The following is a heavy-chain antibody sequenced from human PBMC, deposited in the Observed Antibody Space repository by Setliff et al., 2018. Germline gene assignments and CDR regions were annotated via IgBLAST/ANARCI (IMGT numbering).Heavy chain of an antibody. J-gene: IGHJ6*03. V-gene: IGHV4-39*01. Sequence: PSETLSLTCTASGGSISTDHYYWGWIRQPPGKGLEWIGSIDYTGNTWHNPSLKSRVTISVDTSKNQFSLKLSSVTAADTAVYYCARHVGIRGRGYNYYYYYMDVWGKGTTVTVSS. CDR1: GGSISTDHYY. CDR2: IDYTGNT. CDR3: ARHVGIRGRGYNYYYYYMDV. D-gene: IGHD3-10*01.